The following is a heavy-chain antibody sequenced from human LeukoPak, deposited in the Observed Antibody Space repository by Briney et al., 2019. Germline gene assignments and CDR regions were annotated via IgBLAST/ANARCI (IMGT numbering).Heavy chain of an antibody. CDR3: ARVGSSWSLLYFDY. Sequence: ASVKVSCKASGYTFKNYGISWVRQAPGQGLEWMGWISAYNGNTNYAQKLQGRVTMTTDTSTSTAYMELRSLRSDDTAVYYCARVGSSWSLLYFDYWGQGTLVTVSS. CDR1: GYTFKNYG. CDR2: ISAYNGNT. V-gene: IGHV1-18*01. J-gene: IGHJ4*02. D-gene: IGHD6-13*01.